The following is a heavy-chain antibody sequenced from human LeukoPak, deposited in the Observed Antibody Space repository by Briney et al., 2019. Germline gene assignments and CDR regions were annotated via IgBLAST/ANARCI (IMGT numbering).Heavy chain of an antibody. CDR2: INPNSGGT. CDR1: GYTFTGYY. J-gene: IGHJ4*02. Sequence: GASVKVSCKASGYTFTGYYMHWVRQAPGQGLEWMGWINPNSGGTNYAQKFQGRVTMTRDTSISTAYMELSRLRSDDTAVYYCASSYYDILTGYYTSTFDYWGQGTLVTVSS. V-gene: IGHV1-2*02. D-gene: IGHD3-9*01. CDR3: ASSYYDILTGYYTSTFDY.